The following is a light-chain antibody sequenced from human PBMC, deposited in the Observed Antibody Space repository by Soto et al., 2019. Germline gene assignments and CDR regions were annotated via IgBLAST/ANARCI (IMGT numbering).Light chain of an antibody. CDR2: EVS. V-gene: IGLV2-23*02. CDR3: CSYAGSSTYV. J-gene: IGLJ1*01. Sequence: QSALTQPASVSGSPGQSITISCTGTSSDVGSYNLVSWYQQHPGKAPKLMIYEVSQRPSGVSNRFSGSTAGNTASLTISGLQAEDEADYYCCSYAGSSTYVFGPGTKVTVL. CDR1: SSDVGSYNL.